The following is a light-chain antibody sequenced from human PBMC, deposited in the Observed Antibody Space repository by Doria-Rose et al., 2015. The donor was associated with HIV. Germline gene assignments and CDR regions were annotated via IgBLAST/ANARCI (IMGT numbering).Light chain of an antibody. Sequence: VTLTCGLSSGSVSTSYYPSWYQQTPGQAPRTLVYSTNTRSSGVPDRFPGSILGNKAALTITGAQADDESDYYCVLYMGSGIWVFGGGTKLTVL. CDR2: STN. CDR1: SGSVSTSYY. J-gene: IGLJ3*02. CDR3: VLYMGSGIWV. V-gene: IGLV8-61*01.